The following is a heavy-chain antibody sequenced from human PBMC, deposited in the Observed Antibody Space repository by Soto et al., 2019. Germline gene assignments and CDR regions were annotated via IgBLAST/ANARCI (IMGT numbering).Heavy chain of an antibody. CDR1: GFTFSSYG. J-gene: IGHJ4*02. CDR3: ARGHWGYSYGTGHFDH. Sequence: QVQLVESGGGVVQPGRSLRLSCAASGFTFSSYGMHWVRQAPGKGLERVAVIWYDGSNKYYADSVKGRFTISRDNSQNTRYLEMSSRRAAGTAVYYCARGHWGYSYGTGHFDHWGQGTLGSVSS. CDR2: IWYDGSNK. D-gene: IGHD5-18*01. V-gene: IGHV3-33*01.